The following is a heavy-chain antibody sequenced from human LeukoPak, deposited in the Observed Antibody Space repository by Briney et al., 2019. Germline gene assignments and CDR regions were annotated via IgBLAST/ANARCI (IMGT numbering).Heavy chain of an antibody. Sequence: ASVKVSCKASGYTFTIYDINWVRQATGQGLEWMGWMNPNSGNTGYAQKFQGRVTITRNTSISTAYMELSSLRSEDTAVYYCARGRGRAYGSGKEYYFDYWGQGTLVTVSS. V-gene: IGHV1-8*03. D-gene: IGHD3-10*01. CDR1: GYTFTIYD. CDR3: ARGRGRAYGSGKEYYFDY. CDR2: MNPNSGNT. J-gene: IGHJ4*02.